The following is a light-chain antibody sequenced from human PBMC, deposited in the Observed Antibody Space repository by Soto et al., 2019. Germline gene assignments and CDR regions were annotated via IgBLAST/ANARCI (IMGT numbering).Light chain of an antibody. CDR3: EQYNNWPFS. J-gene: IGKJ5*01. Sequence: EILMTQSPATLSVSPGERVTLSCRAGQGVTTNFAWYQQKSGQSPRLLIYDVSSRATGVQSRFSGTGSETDLTLTISGLQSEDSAIYFCEQYNNWPFSFGPGTRLEIK. V-gene: IGKV3-15*01. CDR1: QGVTTN. CDR2: DVS.